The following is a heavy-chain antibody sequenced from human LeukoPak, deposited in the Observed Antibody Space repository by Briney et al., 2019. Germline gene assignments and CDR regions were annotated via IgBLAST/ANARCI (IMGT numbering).Heavy chain of an antibody. Sequence: AGGPLRLSCAASGFTFCSFSMHWLPEARGKGLEGVSYISSSSTIYYADAEEGRLIITRDNAKNSLYLQMNSLRAEDTAVYFCARWEVATNGDSYYFAYWGQGSLVTVSS. V-gene: IGHV3-48*01. CDR2: ISSSSTI. CDR3: ARWEVATNGDSYYFAY. J-gene: IGHJ4*02. D-gene: IGHD5-24*01. CDR1: GFTFCSFS.